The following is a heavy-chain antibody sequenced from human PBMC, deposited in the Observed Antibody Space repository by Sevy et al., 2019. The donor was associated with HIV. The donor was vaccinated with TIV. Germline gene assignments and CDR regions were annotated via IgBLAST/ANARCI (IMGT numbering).Heavy chain of an antibody. CDR1: GFTLSNAS. CDR3: TTELKPGYSSGWYLYYFDY. J-gene: IGHJ4*02. V-gene: IGHV3-15*01. Sequence: GGSLRLSCAASGFTLSNASMSWVRQAPGKGLEWVGRIKRKTDGGTTDYAAPVKGRFTISRDDSKNTLYLQMNSLKTEDTAVYYCTTELKPGYSSGWYLYYFDYWGQGTLVTVSS. D-gene: IGHD6-19*01. CDR2: IKRKTDGGTT.